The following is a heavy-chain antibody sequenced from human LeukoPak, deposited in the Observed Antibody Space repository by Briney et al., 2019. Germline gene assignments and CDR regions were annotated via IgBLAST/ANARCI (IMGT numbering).Heavy chain of an antibody. Sequence: GGSLRLSCAASGFTVSSNHMSWVRQAPGKGLEWVSSISSRSSYIYYADSVKGRFTISRDNAKNSLYLQMNSLRAEDTAVYYCARDPEVLGYGSGRDYFDYWGQGTLVTDSS. D-gene: IGHD3-10*01. V-gene: IGHV3-21*01. CDR3: ARDPEVLGYGSGRDYFDY. CDR1: GFTVSSNH. CDR2: ISSRSSYI. J-gene: IGHJ4*02.